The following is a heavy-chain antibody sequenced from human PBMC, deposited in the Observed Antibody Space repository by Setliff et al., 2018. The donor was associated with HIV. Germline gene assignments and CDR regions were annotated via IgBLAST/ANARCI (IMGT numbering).Heavy chain of an antibody. J-gene: IGHJ3*01. CDR1: GFTFSSYW. V-gene: IGHV3-74*01. D-gene: IGHD2-15*01. CDR2: ISADGSDT. Sequence: GESLRLSCEASGFTFSSYWIHWVRQAPGKGLVWVSRISADGSDTSYADSVKGRFTISRDNAKNTLYLQMNSLRAEDTALYYCSLGYCSGGSCYSDPEVAFDVWGQGTMVTVSS. CDR3: SLGYCSGGSCYSDPEVAFDV.